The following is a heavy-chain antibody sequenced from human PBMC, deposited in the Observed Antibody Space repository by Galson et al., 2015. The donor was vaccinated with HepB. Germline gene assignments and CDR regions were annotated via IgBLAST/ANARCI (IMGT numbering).Heavy chain of an antibody. Sequence: SVKVSCKASGYTYTSYGISWVRQAPGQGLEWMGWISAYNDNTKYAQKFQGRVTMTTDTSTSTAYMELRSLRSDDTAVYYCARDGYYDILTGYFSFFIFDYWGQGTLVTVSS. CDR3: ARDGYYDILTGYFSFFIFDY. CDR1: GYTYTSYG. J-gene: IGHJ4*02. V-gene: IGHV1-18*01. CDR2: ISAYNDNT. D-gene: IGHD3-9*01.